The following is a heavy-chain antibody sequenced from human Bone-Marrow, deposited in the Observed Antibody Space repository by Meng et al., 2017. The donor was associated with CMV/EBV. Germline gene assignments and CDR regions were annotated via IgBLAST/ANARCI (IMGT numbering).Heavy chain of an antibody. CDR1: GFTFSNYG. J-gene: IGHJ5*02. CDR3: AKDQNYNWFDP. CDR2: MWFDGRTK. Sequence: GESLKISCAASGFTFSNYGMHWVRQAPGKGLAWVAVMWFDGRTKDYADSVKGRFTISRDNSKNTLYLQMNSLRAEDTAVYYCAKDQNYNWFDPWGQGTLVTVSS. V-gene: IGHV3-33*03.